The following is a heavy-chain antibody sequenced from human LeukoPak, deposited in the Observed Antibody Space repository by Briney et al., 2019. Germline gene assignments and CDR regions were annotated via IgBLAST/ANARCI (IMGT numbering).Heavy chain of an antibody. Sequence: SETLSLTCTVSGGSISSGGYYWSWIRQHPGKGLEWIGYIYYSGSTYYNPSLKSRVTISVDTSKDQFSLKLSSVTAADTAVYYCARGLLFSWFDPWGQGTLVTVSS. CDR2: IYYSGST. D-gene: IGHD2-21*02. CDR3: ARGLLFSWFDP. J-gene: IGHJ5*02. CDR1: GGSISSGGYY. V-gene: IGHV4-31*03.